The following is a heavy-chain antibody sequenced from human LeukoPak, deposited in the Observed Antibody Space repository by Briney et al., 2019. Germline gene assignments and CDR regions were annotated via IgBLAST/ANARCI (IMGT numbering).Heavy chain of an antibody. V-gene: IGHV4-31*03. J-gene: IGHJ3*02. CDR1: GGSISSGGYY. CDR2: IYYSGST. Sequence: PSQTLSLTCTVSGGSISSGGYYWSWIRQHPGKGLEWIGYIYYSGSTYYSPSLKSRVTISVDTSKNQFSLKLSSVTAADTAVYYCSASSLSAFDIWGQGTMVTVSS. CDR3: SASSLSAFDI.